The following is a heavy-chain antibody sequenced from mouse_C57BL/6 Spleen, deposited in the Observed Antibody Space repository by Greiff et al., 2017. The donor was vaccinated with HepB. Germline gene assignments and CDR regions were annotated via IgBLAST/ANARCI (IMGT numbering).Heavy chain of an antibody. CDR2: INPSNGGT. D-gene: IGHD3-2*02. J-gene: IGHJ3*01. Sequence: QVQLQQPRTELVKPGASVKLSCKASGYTFTSYWMHWVKQRPGQGLEWIGNINPSNGGTNYNEKFKSKATLTVDKSSSTAYMQLSSLTSEDSAVYYCARSRTAQALSWFAYWGQGTLVTVSA. V-gene: IGHV1-53*01. CDR1: GYTFTSYW. CDR3: ARSRTAQALSWFAY.